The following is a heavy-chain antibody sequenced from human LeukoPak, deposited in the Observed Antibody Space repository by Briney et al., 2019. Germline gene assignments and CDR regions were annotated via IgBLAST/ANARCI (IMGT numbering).Heavy chain of an antibody. D-gene: IGHD4-17*01. CDR1: GFTFSSYG. CDR2: IWYDGSNK. CDR3: ARDLSRENGDYIGY. V-gene: IGHV3-33*08. Sequence: PGGSLRLSCAASGFTFSSYGMHWVRQAPGKGLEWVAVIWYDGSNKYYADSVKGRFTISRDNSKNTLYLQMNSLRAEDTAVYYCARDLSRENGDYIGYWGQGTLVTVSS. J-gene: IGHJ4*02.